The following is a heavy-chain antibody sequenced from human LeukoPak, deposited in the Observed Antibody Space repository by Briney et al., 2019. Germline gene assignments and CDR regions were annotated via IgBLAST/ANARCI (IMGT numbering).Heavy chain of an antibody. V-gene: IGHV4-59*08. CDR1: GGSLSNHY. CDR3: ARHLGVGSYPLDS. CDR2: IYSSGTA. D-gene: IGHD3-16*01. J-gene: IGHJ4*02. Sequence: PSETLSLTCSVSGGSLSNHYWRWIRQPPGKGLEWIAHIYSSGTATYNPSLKSRVTISLDTSKSQISLKVTSVTAADTAVYYCARHLGVGSYPLDSWGQGTLVTVSS.